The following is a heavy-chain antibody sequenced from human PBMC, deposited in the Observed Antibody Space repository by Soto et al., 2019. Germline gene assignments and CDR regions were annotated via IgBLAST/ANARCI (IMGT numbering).Heavy chain of an antibody. CDR3: ARSNAYEAGLVINLFQA. CDR1: GYTFTGYY. J-gene: IGHJ5*01. V-gene: IGHV1-2*02. D-gene: IGHD3-9*01. CDR2: INPNSGGT. Sequence: ASMKVSCKACGYTFTGYYMHWVRQAPGQGLEWMGWINPNSGGTNYAQKFQGRVTMTRDTSISTAYMELSRLRSDDTAVYYCARSNAYEAGLVINLFQALGRGTLVNVSS.